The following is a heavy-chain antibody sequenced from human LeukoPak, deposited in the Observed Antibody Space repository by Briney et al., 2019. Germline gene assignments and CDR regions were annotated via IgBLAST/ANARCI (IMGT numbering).Heavy chain of an antibody. CDR1: GFTFSSYG. D-gene: IGHD3-16*01. CDR3: AKDRGGGELWEFDY. CDR2: ISYDGSNK. J-gene: IGHJ4*02. Sequence: GRSLRLSCAASGFTFSSYGMHWVRQTPSKGLEWVAVISYDGSNKYYADSVKRRFYISSDNSKNTLYLQMNSLRAEDTAVYYCAKDRGGGELWEFDYWGQGTLVTVSS. V-gene: IGHV3-30*18.